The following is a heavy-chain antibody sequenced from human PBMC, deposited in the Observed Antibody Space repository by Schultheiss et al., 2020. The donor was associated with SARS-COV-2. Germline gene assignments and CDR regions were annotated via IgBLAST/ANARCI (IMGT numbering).Heavy chain of an antibody. J-gene: IGHJ3*02. Sequence: SVKVSCKASGGTFSSYAISWVRQAPGQGLEWMGGIIPIFGTANYAQKFQGRVTITADESTSTAYMELSSLRSEDTAVYYCASTVTTPDAFDIWGQGTMVTVSS. CDR3: ASTVTTPDAFDI. CDR1: GGTFSSYA. CDR2: IIPIFGTA. D-gene: IGHD4-17*01. V-gene: IGHV1-69*13.